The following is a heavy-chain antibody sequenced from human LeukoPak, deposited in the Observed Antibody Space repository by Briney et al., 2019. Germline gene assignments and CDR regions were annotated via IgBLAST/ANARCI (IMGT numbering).Heavy chain of an antibody. V-gene: IGHV3-48*03. Sequence: GGSLRLSCAASGFTFSSYEMNWARQAPGKGLEWVSYISGSGSTIYYADSVKGRFTISRDNAKNSLYLQMNSLRAEDTAVYYCAREGRGYDSSGYYYPRFAYWGQGTLVTVSS. CDR3: AREGRGYDSSGYYYPRFAY. CDR2: ISGSGSTI. J-gene: IGHJ4*02. D-gene: IGHD3-22*01. CDR1: GFTFSSYE.